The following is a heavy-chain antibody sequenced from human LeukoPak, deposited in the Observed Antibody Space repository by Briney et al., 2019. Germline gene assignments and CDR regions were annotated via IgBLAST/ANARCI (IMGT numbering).Heavy chain of an antibody. CDR3: ARDSQWLALDY. Sequence: GGSLRLSCAASGFTFSTPGMHWVRQAPGKGLEWVAVISYDGTDKYYADSVKGRFTISRDNSKNTLYLHINSLRGEDMAVYYCARDSQWLALDYWGQGTLVTVSS. CDR1: GFTFSTPG. V-gene: IGHV3-30*03. J-gene: IGHJ4*02. D-gene: IGHD6-19*01. CDR2: ISYDGTDK.